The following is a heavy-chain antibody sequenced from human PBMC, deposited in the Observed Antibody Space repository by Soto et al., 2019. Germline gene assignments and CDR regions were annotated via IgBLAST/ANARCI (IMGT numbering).Heavy chain of an antibody. D-gene: IGHD2-21*01. V-gene: IGHV4-31*03. Sequence: SSETLSLTCSVSGAALNSGNYYWSWIRQVPGKGLEWIGHIYVTGAVDYNLSLRDRITISQDTSERQFSLNLRLVTAADTAVYYCARLRIATNNYKWFDPWGQGTLVTVSS. CDR3: ARLRIATNNYKWFDP. CDR1: GAALNSGNYY. CDR2: IYVTGAV. J-gene: IGHJ5*02.